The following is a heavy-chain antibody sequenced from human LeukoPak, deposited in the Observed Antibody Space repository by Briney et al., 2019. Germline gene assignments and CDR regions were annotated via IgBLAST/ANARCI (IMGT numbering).Heavy chain of an antibody. CDR2: ISYDGSNK. V-gene: IGHV3-30*01. Sequence: GRSLRLSCAASGFTFSSYAMHWVRQAPGKGLEWVAVISYDGSNKYYADSVKGRFTISRDNSKNTLYLQMNSLRAEDTAVYYCAGGGYSSSSPLDYWGQGTLVTVSS. CDR1: GFTFSSYA. D-gene: IGHD6-6*01. CDR3: AGGGYSSSSPLDY. J-gene: IGHJ4*02.